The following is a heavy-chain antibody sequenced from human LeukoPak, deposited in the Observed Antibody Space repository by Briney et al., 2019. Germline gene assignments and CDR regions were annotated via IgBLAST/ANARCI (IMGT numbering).Heavy chain of an antibody. V-gene: IGHV3-53*01. CDR3: ARAPGMVRGVSYYYYGMDV. D-gene: IGHD3-10*01. J-gene: IGHJ6*04. CDR1: GFTVSSNY. Sequence: PGRSLRLSCAASGFTVSSNYMSWVRQAPGKGLEWVSVIYSGGSTYYADSVKGRFTISRDNSKNTLYLQMNSLRAEDTAVYYCARAPGMVRGVSYYYYGMDVWGKGTTVTVSS. CDR2: IYSGGST.